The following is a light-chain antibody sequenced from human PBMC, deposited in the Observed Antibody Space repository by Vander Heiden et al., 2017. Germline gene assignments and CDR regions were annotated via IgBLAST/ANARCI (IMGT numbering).Light chain of an antibody. CDR3: QQRSNWPPEVT. V-gene: IGKV3-11*01. CDR2: DAS. J-gene: IGKJ4*01. Sequence: EIVLTQSPATLSLSPGERATLSCRASQSVSSYLAWYQQKPGQAPRLLIYDASNRATGITARFSGSGSGTDFTLTISSREPEDFAVYYCQQRSNWPPEVTFGGGTKVEIK. CDR1: QSVSSY.